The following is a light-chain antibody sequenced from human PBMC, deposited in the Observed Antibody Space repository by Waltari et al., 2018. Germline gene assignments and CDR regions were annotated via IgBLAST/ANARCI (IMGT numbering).Light chain of an antibody. CDR1: SSDVGSYDY. V-gene: IGLV2-11*01. CDR2: DVN. CDR3: CSYGGSYYV. Sequence: QSALTQPRSVSGSPGQSVTISCPGTSSDVGSYDYVSWYQQHPGKAPKVMIYDVNKRPSGVPDRFSGSKSGNTASLTISGLQAEDEAEYYCCSYGGSYYVLGTGTEVTVL. J-gene: IGLJ1*01.